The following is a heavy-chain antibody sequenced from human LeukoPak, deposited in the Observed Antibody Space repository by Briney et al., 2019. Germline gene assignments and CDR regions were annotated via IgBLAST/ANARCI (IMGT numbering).Heavy chain of an antibody. J-gene: IGHJ6*02. Sequence: GGSLRLSCAASGFTFSSYWMSWVRQAPGKGLEWVVVANIKQDGSEKSYVDSVKGRFTISRDNAKNSLYLQMNSLRAEDTAVYYCASAMRLDLPASSGYYYGMDVWGQGTTVTVSS. CDR3: ASAMRLDLPASSGYYYGMDV. V-gene: IGHV3-7*01. D-gene: IGHD1-7*01. CDR2: IKQDGSEK. CDR1: GFTFSSYW.